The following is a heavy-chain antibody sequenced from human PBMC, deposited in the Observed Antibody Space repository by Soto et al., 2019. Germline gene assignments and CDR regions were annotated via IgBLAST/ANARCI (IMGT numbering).Heavy chain of an antibody. D-gene: IGHD2-15*01. Sequence: PGGSLRLSCAASGFTVSSNYMSWVRRAPGKGLEWVSVIYSGGSTYYADSVKGRFTISRDNSKNTLYLQMNSLRAEDTAVYYCARLGYCSGGSCYSGKNWFDPWGQGTLVTVSS. J-gene: IGHJ5*02. CDR1: GFTVSSNY. CDR2: IYSGGST. CDR3: ARLGYCSGGSCYSGKNWFDP. V-gene: IGHV3-66*04.